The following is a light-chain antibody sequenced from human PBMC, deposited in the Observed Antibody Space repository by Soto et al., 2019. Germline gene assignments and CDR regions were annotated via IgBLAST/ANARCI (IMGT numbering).Light chain of an antibody. CDR1: QGISTY. J-gene: IGKJ1*01. V-gene: IGKV1-27*01. Sequence: DIRMTQSPSSLSASVGDIVTITCRASQGISTYLVWYQQKPGTVPKLLIFAASTLQSGVPSRFSGGGSGTDFTLTIGSLQAEDVETYDGQNYNGAPWTGGQGIKVEIK. CDR2: AAS. CDR3: QNYNGAPWT.